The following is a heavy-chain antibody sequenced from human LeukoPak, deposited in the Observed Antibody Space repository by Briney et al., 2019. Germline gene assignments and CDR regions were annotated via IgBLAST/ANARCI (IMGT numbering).Heavy chain of an antibody. Sequence: SETLSLTCTVSGGSISSSSYYWSWIRQPPGKGLEWIGYIYYSGSTNYNPSLKSRVTISVDTSKNQFSLKLSSVTAADTAVYYCARHVEGPRVVPAAIGYWGQGTLVTVSS. CDR2: IYYSGST. CDR1: GGSISSSSYY. D-gene: IGHD2-2*02. CDR3: ARHVEGPRVVPAAIGY. V-gene: IGHV4-61*05. J-gene: IGHJ4*02.